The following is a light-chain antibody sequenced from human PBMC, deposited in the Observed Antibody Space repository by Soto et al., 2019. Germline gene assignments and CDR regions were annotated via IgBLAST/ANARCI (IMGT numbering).Light chain of an antibody. CDR2: EVS. CDR1: SSDVGGYNY. Sequence: QSVLTQPASVSGSPGQSITISCTGTSSDVGGYNYVSWYQQHPGKAPKLMICEVSNRPSGVSNRFSGSKSGNTASLTISRLQAEDEADYYCSSYTSSSTYVFGTGTKVTVL. V-gene: IGLV2-14*01. CDR3: SSYTSSSTYV. J-gene: IGLJ1*01.